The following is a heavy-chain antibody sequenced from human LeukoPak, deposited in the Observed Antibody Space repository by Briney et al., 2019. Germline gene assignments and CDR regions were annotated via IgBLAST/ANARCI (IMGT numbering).Heavy chain of an antibody. CDR1: GGSIHSY. CDR3: ARGGRSSWGIGNYYYYYMDV. V-gene: IGHV4-4*07. D-gene: IGHD6-13*01. Sequence: SETLSLTCTVSGGSIHSYWSWIRQPAGKGLEWIGRISGSGTITCNPALQSRLTISIDTSKNQFSLKLMSVTAADTAVYYCARGGRSSWGIGNYYYYYMDVWGKGTTVTVSS. CDR2: ISGSGTI. J-gene: IGHJ6*03.